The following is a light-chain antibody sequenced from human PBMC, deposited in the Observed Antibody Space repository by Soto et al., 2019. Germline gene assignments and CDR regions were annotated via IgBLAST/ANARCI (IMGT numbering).Light chain of an antibody. V-gene: IGKV3-20*01. J-gene: IGKJ4*01. CDR2: GAS. CDR3: QQYGRSPLT. Sequence: EIVLTQSPGTLSLSPGERATLSCRASQSVSSSYLAWYQQKLGLAPRLLIYGASSRATGIPDRFSGSGSGTDFTLTISRLEPDDFAVYYCQQYGRSPLTFGGGTKVEIK. CDR1: QSVSSSY.